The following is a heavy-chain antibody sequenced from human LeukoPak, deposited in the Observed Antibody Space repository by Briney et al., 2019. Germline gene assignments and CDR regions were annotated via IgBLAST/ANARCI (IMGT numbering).Heavy chain of an antibody. J-gene: IGHJ3*02. CDR1: GFTFSSYW. V-gene: IGHV3-7*01. D-gene: IGHD3-16*01. CDR2: IKQDGSEK. CDR3: ARDLYYDYVWGSSDAFDI. Sequence: PGGSLRLSCAASGFTFSSYWMSWVRQAPGKGLEWVANIKQDGSEKYYVDSVKGRFTISRDNAKNSLYLQMNSLRAEDTAVYYCARDLYYDYVWGSSDAFDIWGQGTMVTVSS.